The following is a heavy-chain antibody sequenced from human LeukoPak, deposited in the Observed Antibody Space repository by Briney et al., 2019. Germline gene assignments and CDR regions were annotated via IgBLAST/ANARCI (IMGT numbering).Heavy chain of an antibody. V-gene: IGHV3-74*01. CDR3: ARDVQAGPGY. J-gene: IGHJ4*02. CDR1: GFTFSNYW. D-gene: IGHD6-19*01. Sequence: GGSLRLSCAASGFTFSNYWMHWVRQAPGKGLVRVSRINGDGSSTTYADSVKGRFTISRDNAKNTLYLQMNSLRAEDTAVYYCARDVQAGPGYWGQGSLVTVSS. CDR2: INGDGSST.